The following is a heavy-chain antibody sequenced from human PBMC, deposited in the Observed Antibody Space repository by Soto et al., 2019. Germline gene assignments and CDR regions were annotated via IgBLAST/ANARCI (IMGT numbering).Heavy chain of an antibody. V-gene: IGHV1-69*01. J-gene: IGHJ4*02. Sequence: QAQLVQSGAEVKEPGSSVKLSCKASVEFFSNYGISWVRQAQGQGLEWMGGIIPIFGTISNAEKFQGRVTITADESTNTVYMELRNLRSADTALYFCARVFPDGWVEPGVVRGYLDTWGRGTLVTVSS. CDR1: VEFFSNYG. CDR2: IIPIFGTI. CDR3: ARVFPDGWVEPGVVRGYLDT. D-gene: IGHD3-10*01.